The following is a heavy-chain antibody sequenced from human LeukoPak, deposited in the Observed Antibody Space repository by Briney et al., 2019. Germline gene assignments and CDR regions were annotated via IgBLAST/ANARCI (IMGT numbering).Heavy chain of an antibody. CDR3: ARVRLTTDAFDI. D-gene: IGHD4-11*01. CDR2: IVFGGST. J-gene: IGHJ3*02. V-gene: IGHV4-39*07. CDR1: GGSISSSCYY. Sequence: SETLSLTCTVPGGSISSSCYYWGWIRQPPGKGLGGIGSIVFGGSTYYTPSLKSRVTISVDTSKNQFSLKLSSVTAADTAVYYCARVRLTTDAFDIWGQGTMVTVSS.